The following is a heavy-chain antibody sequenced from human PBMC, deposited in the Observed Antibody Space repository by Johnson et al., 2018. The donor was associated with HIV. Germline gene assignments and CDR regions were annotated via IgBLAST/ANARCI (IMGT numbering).Heavy chain of an antibody. Sequence: QVQLVESGGGLVQPGGSLRLSCTASGFTFSSYGMHWVRQAPGKGLEWVAVISYDGANKYYADSVKGRFTISRDNSKHTLYLQMHSLRAEDTAVYYCAKDLGDAVGTTHDAFDIWGQGTTVTVSS. CDR1: GFTFSSYG. V-gene: IGHV3-30*18. J-gene: IGHJ3*02. D-gene: IGHD1-26*01. CDR2: ISYDGANK. CDR3: AKDLGDAVGTTHDAFDI.